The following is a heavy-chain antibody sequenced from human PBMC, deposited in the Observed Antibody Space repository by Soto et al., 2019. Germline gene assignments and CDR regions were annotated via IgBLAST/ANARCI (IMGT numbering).Heavy chain of an antibody. CDR2: IIPIFGTA. V-gene: IGHV1-69*13. CDR1: GGTFSSYA. D-gene: IGHD5-12*01. CDR3: AIELARTYIVC. Sequence: GASVKGSCKASGGTFSSYAISWVRQAPGQGLEWMGGIIPIFGTANYAQKFQGRVTITADESTSTAYMELSSLRSEDTAVYYCAIELARTYIVCWGEGPLGTVSS. J-gene: IGHJ4*02.